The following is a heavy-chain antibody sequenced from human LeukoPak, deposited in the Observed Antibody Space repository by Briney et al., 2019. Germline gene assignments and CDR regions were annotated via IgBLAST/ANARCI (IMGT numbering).Heavy chain of an antibody. CDR3: ARDQGRWLVRTFDY. V-gene: IGHV4-59*12. CDR1: AGSISSYY. Sequence: SETLSLTCTVPAGSISSYYGSWIRQPTGKGLEWIGNIYYSGSTYYNPSLKSRVTISVDTSKNQFSLKLSSVTAADTAVYYCARDQGRWLVRTFDYWGQGTLVTVSS. D-gene: IGHD6-19*01. J-gene: IGHJ4*02. CDR2: IYYSGST.